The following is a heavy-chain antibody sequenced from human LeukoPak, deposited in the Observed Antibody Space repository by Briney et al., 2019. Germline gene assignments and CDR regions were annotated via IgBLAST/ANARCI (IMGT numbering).Heavy chain of an antibody. CDR3: ARGPSAHDYTDYA. V-gene: IGHV4-34*01. CDR1: DGSFSDFY. Sequence: PSETLSLTCAVYDGSFSDFYWSWIRQPPGKGLEWIGEINHIGTTNYNPSFKSRVSISVDTSKNQFSLRLNSVTAADTAVYYCARGPSAHDYTDYAWGQGTLVTVSS. J-gene: IGHJ4*02. D-gene: IGHD4-11*01. CDR2: INHIGTT.